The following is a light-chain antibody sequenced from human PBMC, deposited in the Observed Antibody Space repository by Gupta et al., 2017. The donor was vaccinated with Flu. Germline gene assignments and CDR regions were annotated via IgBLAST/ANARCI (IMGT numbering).Light chain of an antibody. Sequence: QGVKSTSPADSIRTSYASCYPQKPGQATNLLLYAKNIRHSGAPQPLSGSNSGDTAALAITRTPTDEEADYYCQSLDNTDNNRAVFGGGTKLTVL. CDR1: SIRTSY. CDR2: AKN. CDR3: QSLDNTDNNRAV. J-gene: IGLJ2*01. V-gene: IGLV3-19*01.